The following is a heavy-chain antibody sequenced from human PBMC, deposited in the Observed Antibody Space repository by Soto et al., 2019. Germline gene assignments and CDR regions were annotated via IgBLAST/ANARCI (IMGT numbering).Heavy chain of an antibody. D-gene: IGHD1-7*01. V-gene: IGHV1-18*01. CDR2: ISAYNGNT. CDR1: GYTFTSYG. J-gene: IGHJ6*02. CDR3: ARETGTTFGYYYYGMDV. Sequence: ASVKVSCKASGYTFTSYGISWVRQAPGQGLEWMGWISAYNGNTNYAQKLQGRVTMTTDTSTSTAYMELRSLRSDDTAVYYCARETGTTFGYYYYGMDVWGQGTTVTVSS.